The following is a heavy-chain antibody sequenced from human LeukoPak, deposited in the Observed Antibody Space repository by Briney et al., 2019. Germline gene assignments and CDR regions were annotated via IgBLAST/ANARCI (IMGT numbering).Heavy chain of an antibody. CDR3: ARVYYYYYYMDV. CDR1: GYSISSGYY. CDR2: IYRSGST. Sequence: SETLSLTCTVSGYSISSGYYWGWIRQPPGKGLEWIGSIYRSGSTYYNPSLKSRVTISVDTSKNQFSLKLSSVTAADTAVYYCARVYYYYYYMDVWGKGTTVTVSS. J-gene: IGHJ6*03. V-gene: IGHV4-38-2*02.